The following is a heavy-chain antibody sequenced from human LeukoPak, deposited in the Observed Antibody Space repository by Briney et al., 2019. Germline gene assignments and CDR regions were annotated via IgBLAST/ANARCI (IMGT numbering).Heavy chain of an antibody. J-gene: IGHJ3*02. Sequence: PGGSLRLSCAASGFTISNHGISWVRQAPGKGLEWVANIKQDGGEKYYADSVKGRFTISRDNAENSLYLQLNSLRAEDTAVYYCAKFNTSPGHALDIWGRGTMVTVSS. CDR3: AKFNTSPGHALDI. D-gene: IGHD2-2*01. CDR1: GFTISNHG. CDR2: IKQDGGEK. V-gene: IGHV3-7*01.